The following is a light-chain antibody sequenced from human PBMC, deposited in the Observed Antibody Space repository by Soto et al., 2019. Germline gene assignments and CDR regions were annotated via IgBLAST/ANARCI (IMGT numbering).Light chain of an antibody. Sequence: EIVLTQSPGTLSLSPGERATLSCRATQYISSDYLAWYQQIPGQAPRLLIHGASIRAAGVPDRFSGSGSGADFTLTISRLEPEDFAVYYCHHYAYSRCTFGPGTKVDIK. CDR2: GAS. CDR1: QYISSDY. CDR3: HHYAYSRCT. J-gene: IGKJ3*01. V-gene: IGKV3-20*01.